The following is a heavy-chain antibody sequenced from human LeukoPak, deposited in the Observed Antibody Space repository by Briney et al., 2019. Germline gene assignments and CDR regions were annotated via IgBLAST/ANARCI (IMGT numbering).Heavy chain of an antibody. CDR1: GFTFDDYG. J-gene: IGHJ6*03. Sequence: RSGGSLRLSCAASGFTFDDYGMSWVRQAPGKGLEWVSGINWNGGSTGYADSVKGRFTISRDNAENSLYLQMNSLRAEDTALYYCARVGGGSYLFTYYYYMDVWGKGTTVTISS. CDR3: ARVGGGSYLFTYYYYMDV. V-gene: IGHV3-20*04. CDR2: INWNGGST. D-gene: IGHD1-26*01.